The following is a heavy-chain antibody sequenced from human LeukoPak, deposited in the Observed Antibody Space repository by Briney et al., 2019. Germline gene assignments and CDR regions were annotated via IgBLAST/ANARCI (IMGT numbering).Heavy chain of an antibody. V-gene: IGHV4-34*01. CDR1: GGSFSGYY. CDR2: INHSGST. CDR3: ARRAGSGRYYYYMDV. J-gene: IGHJ6*03. Sequence: SETLSLTCAVYGGSFSGYYWSWIRQPPGKGLEWIGEINHSGSTNYYPSLKSRVTISVDTSKNQFSLKLSSVTAADTAVYYCARRAGSGRYYYYMDVWGKGTTVTVSS. D-gene: IGHD3-10*01.